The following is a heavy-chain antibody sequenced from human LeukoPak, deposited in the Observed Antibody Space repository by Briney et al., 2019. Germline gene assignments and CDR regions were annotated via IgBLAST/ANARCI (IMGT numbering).Heavy chain of an antibody. V-gene: IGHV4-59*01. CDR1: GVSISSYY. Sequence: PSETLSLTCTVSGVSISSYYWSWIRQPPGKGLEWIGYIYYSGSTNYNPSLKSRVTISVDTSKNQFSLKLSSVTAADTAVYYCARGHSSGWYGAFDIWGQGTMVTVSS. CDR3: ARGHSSGWYGAFDI. J-gene: IGHJ3*02. D-gene: IGHD6-19*01. CDR2: IYYSGST.